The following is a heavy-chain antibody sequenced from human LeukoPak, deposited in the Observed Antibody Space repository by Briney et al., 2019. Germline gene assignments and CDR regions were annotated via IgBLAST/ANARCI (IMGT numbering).Heavy chain of an antibody. Sequence: GGSLRLSCAASGFTFNSYAMSWVRQAPGKGLEWVSAISGSGGSTYYADSVKGRFTISRDDSKNTAYLQMNSLKTEDTAVYYCTSGRATSVYWGQGTLVTVSS. D-gene: IGHD1-26*01. J-gene: IGHJ4*02. CDR2: ISGSGGST. CDR3: TSGRATSVY. CDR1: GFTFNSYA. V-gene: IGHV3-23*01.